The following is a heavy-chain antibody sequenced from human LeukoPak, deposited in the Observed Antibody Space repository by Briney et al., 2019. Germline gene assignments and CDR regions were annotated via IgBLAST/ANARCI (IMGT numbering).Heavy chain of an antibody. CDR2: IYYSGST. CDR3: ARIRAIFGVVTYMDV. CDR1: GGSISSYY. D-gene: IGHD3-3*01. J-gene: IGHJ6*03. V-gene: IGHV4-59*01. Sequence: SETLSLTCTVSGGSISSYYWSRIRQPPGKGLEWIGYIYYSGSTNYNPSLKSRVTISVDTSKNQFSLKLSSVTAADTAVYYCARIRAIFGVVTYMDVWGKGTTVTVSS.